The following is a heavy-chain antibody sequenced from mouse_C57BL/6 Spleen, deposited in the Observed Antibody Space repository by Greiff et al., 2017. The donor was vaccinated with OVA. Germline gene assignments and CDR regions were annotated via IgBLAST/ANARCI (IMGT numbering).Heavy chain of an antibody. Sequence: QVQLQPPGAELVKPGASVKLSCKASGYTFTSYWMQWVKQRPGQGLEWIGEIDPSDSYTNYNQKFKGKATLTVDKSSSTAYMQLSSLTSEDSAVYYCARRVYYYGSSYWYFDVWGTGTTVTVSS. CDR2: IDPSDSYT. J-gene: IGHJ1*03. CDR1: GYTFTSYW. V-gene: IGHV1-50*01. D-gene: IGHD1-1*01. CDR3: ARRVYYYGSSYWYFDV.